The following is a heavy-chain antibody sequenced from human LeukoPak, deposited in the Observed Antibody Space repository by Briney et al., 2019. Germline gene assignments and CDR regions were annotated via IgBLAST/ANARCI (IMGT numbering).Heavy chain of an antibody. CDR3: ARDYPTVVVPDPTSPYFDY. D-gene: IGHD2-15*01. CDR2: ISSSGSTI. CDR1: GFTFSDYY. J-gene: IGHJ4*02. V-gene: IGHV3-11*04. Sequence: PGGSLRLSCAASGFTFSDYYMSWIRQAPGKGLEWVSYISSSGSTIYYADSVKGRFTISRDNAKNSLYLQMNSLRAEDTAVYYCARDYPTVVVPDPTSPYFDYWGQGTLVTVSS.